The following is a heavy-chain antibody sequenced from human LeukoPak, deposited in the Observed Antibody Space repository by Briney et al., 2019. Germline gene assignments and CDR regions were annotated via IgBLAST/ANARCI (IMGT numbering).Heavy chain of an antibody. D-gene: IGHD2-2*01. CDR1: GYSISSGHY. V-gene: IGHV4-38-2*01. CDR3: ARHVYGRHQLQAYHFDY. J-gene: IGHJ4*02. Sequence: SETLSLTCDVSGYSISSGHYWGWIRQSPGKGLEWIASMHNSGCTYYKSSPKSRVTISLDTPKNQFSLTLNSVTAADTAVYYCARHVYGRHQLQAYHFDYWGQGILVTVSS. CDR2: MHNSGCT.